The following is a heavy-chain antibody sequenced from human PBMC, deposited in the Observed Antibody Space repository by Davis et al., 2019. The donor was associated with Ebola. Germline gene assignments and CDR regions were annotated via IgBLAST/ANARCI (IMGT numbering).Heavy chain of an antibody. CDR2: INHSGST. D-gene: IGHD2-21*02. Sequence: ETLSLTCAVYGGSFSGYYWSWIRQPPGKGLEWIGEINHSGSTNYNPSLKSRVTISVDTSKNQFSLKLSSVTAADTAVYYCARGVGVVTATINDYWGQGTLVTVSS. CDR3: ARGVGVVTATINDY. CDR1: GGSFSGYY. J-gene: IGHJ4*02. V-gene: IGHV4-34*01.